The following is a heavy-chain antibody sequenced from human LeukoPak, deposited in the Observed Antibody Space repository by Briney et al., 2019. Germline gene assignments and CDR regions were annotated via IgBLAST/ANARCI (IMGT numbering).Heavy chain of an antibody. CDR2: IIPIFGTA. CDR1: GGTFSSYA. Sequence: ASVKVSCKAPGGTFSSYAISWVRQAPGQGLEWMGGIIPIFGTANYAQKFQGRVTITADESTSTAHMELSSLRSEDTAVYYCAREREANYGDYDYWGQGTLVTVSS. CDR3: AREREANYGDYDY. D-gene: IGHD4-17*01. V-gene: IGHV1-69*13. J-gene: IGHJ4*02.